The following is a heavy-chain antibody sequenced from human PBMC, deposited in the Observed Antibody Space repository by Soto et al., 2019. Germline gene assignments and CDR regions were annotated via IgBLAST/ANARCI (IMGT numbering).Heavy chain of an antibody. V-gene: IGHV3-30*18. CDR3: AKVLGYCSSSSCTRAAYYYYGMDV. CDR2: ISYDGSNK. D-gene: IGHD2-2*01. J-gene: IGHJ6*02. CDR1: GFTFSSYG. Sequence: QVQLVESGGGVVQPGRSQRLSCAASGFTFSSYGMHWVRQAPGRGLEWVAVISYDGSNKYYADSVKGRFTISRDNPKNTLYLQMNSLRAEDTAVYYCAKVLGYCSSSSCTRAAYYYYGMDVWGQGTTVTVS.